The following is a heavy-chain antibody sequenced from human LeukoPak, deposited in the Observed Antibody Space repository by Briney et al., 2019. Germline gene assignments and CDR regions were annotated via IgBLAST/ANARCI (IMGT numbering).Heavy chain of an antibody. D-gene: IGHD2-21*01. Sequence: GGSLRLSCAASGFTFSSYSMNWVRQAPGKGLEWVSSISSSSSYIYYADSVKGRFTISRDNAKNSLYLQMNSLRAEDTAVYSCARAPHSPSALLGAFDIWGQGTMVTVSS. CDR3: ARAPHSPSALLGAFDI. CDR2: ISSSSSYI. V-gene: IGHV3-21*01. J-gene: IGHJ3*02. CDR1: GFTFSSYS.